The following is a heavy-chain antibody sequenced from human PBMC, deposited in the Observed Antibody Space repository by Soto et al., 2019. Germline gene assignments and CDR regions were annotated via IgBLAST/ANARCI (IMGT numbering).Heavy chain of an antibody. D-gene: IGHD2-15*01. Sequence: EVQLLESGGGLVQPGGSLRLSCAASGFTFSSYAMSWVRQAPGKGLEWVSAISGSGGNTYYADSVKGRFTISRDNSKTPLYLQMNSLRAEDTAVYYCTKDRRLGGGSIADYWGQGTLVTVSS. CDR3: TKDRRLGGGSIADY. CDR1: GFTFSSYA. V-gene: IGHV3-23*01. CDR2: ISGSGGNT. J-gene: IGHJ4*02.